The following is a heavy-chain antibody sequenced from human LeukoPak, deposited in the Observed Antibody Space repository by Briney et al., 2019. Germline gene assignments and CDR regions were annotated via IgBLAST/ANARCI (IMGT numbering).Heavy chain of an antibody. CDR3: AKSREEIRGLDAFDI. V-gene: IGHV1-69*13. CDR2: IIPIFGTA. J-gene: IGHJ3*02. Sequence: SVKVSCKASGGTFSSYAISWVRQAPGQGLVWMGGIIPIFGTANYAQKFQGRVTIIADESTSTDYMELSSLRSEDTAVYYCAKSREEIRGLDAFDIWGQGTMVTVSS. D-gene: IGHD5-24*01. CDR1: GGTFSSYA.